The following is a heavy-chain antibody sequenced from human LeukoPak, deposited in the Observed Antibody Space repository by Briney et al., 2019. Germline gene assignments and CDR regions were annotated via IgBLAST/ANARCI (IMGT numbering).Heavy chain of an antibody. D-gene: IGHD1-26*01. J-gene: IGHJ4*02. V-gene: IGHV3-23*01. CDR1: GFTFSSNG. CDR3: ATRPASETYFAVFDY. Sequence: GGSLRLSCAASGFTFSSNGMNWVRQAPGKGLEWVSYISATGGTIYYADSVKGRFTISRDNSKNTLYLQMNSLRVEDTAVYFCATRPASETYFAVFDYWGQGTLVTVSS. CDR2: ISATGGTI.